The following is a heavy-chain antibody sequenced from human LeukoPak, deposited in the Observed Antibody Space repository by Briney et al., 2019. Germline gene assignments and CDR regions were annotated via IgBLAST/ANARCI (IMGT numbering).Heavy chain of an antibody. CDR3: ARASHYYDSSGYYYEVAFDI. V-gene: IGHV1-69*06. J-gene: IGHJ3*02. CDR1: GGTFSSYA. D-gene: IGHD3-22*01. CDR2: IIPIFGTA. Sequence: ASVKVSCKASGGTFSSYAISWVRQAPGQGLEWMGGIIPIFGTANYAQKFQGRVTITADKSTSTAYMELSSLRSEDTAVYYCARASHYYDSSGYYYEVAFDIWGQGTMVTVSS.